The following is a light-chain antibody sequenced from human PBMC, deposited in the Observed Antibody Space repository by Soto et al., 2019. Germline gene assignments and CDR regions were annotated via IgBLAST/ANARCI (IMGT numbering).Light chain of an antibody. CDR2: SNN. CDR3: AAWDDSLDGWV. V-gene: IGLV1-44*01. Sequence: QSVLTQPPSASGTPGQRVTMSCSGSTSNIGSNTVNWYQQLPGTAPKLLIYSNNQRPSGVPDRFSGSKSGTAASLAISGLQSDDEADYYCAAWDDSLDGWVFGGGTKLTVL. CDR1: TSNIGSNT. J-gene: IGLJ3*02.